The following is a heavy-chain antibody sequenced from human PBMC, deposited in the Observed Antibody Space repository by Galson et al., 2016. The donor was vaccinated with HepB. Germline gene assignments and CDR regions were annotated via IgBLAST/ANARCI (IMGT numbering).Heavy chain of an antibody. Sequence: SVKVSCKASGYTFTSYGISWVRQAPGQGLEWMGWISAYNGNTNYAQKLQGRVTMTTDTSTSTAYMELRSLRSVDTAVYYCARVWGLYSYGAALGYWGQGTLVTVSS. CDR2: ISAYNGNT. CDR3: ARVWGLYSYGAALGY. D-gene: IGHD5-18*01. V-gene: IGHV1-18*04. J-gene: IGHJ4*02. CDR1: GYTFTSYG.